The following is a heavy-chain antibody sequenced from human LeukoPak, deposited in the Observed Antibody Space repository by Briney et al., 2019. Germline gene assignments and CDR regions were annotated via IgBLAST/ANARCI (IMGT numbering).Heavy chain of an antibody. CDR2: INPSGGST. D-gene: IGHD3-10*01. CDR3: ARGITMVRGVITWFDP. Sequence: GASVKVSCKASEYTFTSYSMHWVRQAPGQGLEWMGIINPSGGSTSYAQKFQGRVTMTTDMSTSTVYMELSSLRSEDTAVYYCARGITMVRGVITWFDPWGQGTLVTVSS. J-gene: IGHJ5*02. V-gene: IGHV1-46*01. CDR1: EYTFTSYS.